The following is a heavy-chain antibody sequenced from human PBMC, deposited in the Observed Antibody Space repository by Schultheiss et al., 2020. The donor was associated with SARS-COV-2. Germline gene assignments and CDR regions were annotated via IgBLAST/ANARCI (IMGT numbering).Heavy chain of an antibody. J-gene: IGHJ1*01. D-gene: IGHD2-15*01. CDR3: VSTSDIVVAVATT. CDR2: MFYTDNT. Sequence: SQTLSLTCTVSGGSISSYYWGWIRQPPGKGLEWIGSMFYTDNTYYNPPLKSRVTISADTSKNQFSLKLSSVTATDTAVYYCVSTSDIVVAVATTWGQGTLVTVSS. CDR1: GGSISSYY. V-gene: IGHV4-39*01.